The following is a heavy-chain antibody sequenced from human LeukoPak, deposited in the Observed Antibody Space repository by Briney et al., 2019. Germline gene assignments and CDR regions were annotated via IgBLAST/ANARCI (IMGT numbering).Heavy chain of an antibody. J-gene: IGHJ4*02. CDR1: GFSFSNAW. V-gene: IGHV3-15*07. D-gene: IGHD3-22*01. CDR3: TTNLGYYYDSSGYYYVDY. Sequence: GGSLRLSCAASGFSFSNAWMNWVRQAPGKGVEWVGRIKSKTDGGTTDYAAPVKGRFTISRGDSKNTLYLQMNSLKTEDTAVYYCTTNLGYYYDSSGYYYVDYWGQGTLVTVSS. CDR2: IKSKTDGGTT.